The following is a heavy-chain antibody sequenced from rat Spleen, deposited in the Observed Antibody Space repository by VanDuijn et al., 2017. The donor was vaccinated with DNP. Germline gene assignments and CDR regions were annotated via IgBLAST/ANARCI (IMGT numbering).Heavy chain of an antibody. CDR2: ITYDGGRT. CDR1: GFTFSDYY. Sequence: EVQLVESGGGLVQPGRSLKLSCAASGFTFSDYYMAWVRQAPTKGLEWVAYITYDGGRTYYRDSVKGRFTISRDNAKSTLYLQMNSLRSEDMATYYCARPMDYYSGGFAYWGQGTLVTVSS. V-gene: IGHV5-22*01. CDR3: ARPMDYYSGGFAY. J-gene: IGHJ3*01. D-gene: IGHD1-1*01.